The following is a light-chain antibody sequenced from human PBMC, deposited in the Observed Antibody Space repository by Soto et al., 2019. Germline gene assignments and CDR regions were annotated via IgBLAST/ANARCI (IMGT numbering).Light chain of an antibody. Sequence: EIVLTQSPATLSLSPGERATLSCRASQSVSSYLAWYQQKPCQAPRLLIYDASNRATGIPARFSGSGSGTDFTLTISSLEPEDFAVYYCQQRSNWIFTFGPGTKVDIK. J-gene: IGKJ3*01. CDR2: DAS. CDR1: QSVSSY. CDR3: QQRSNWIFT. V-gene: IGKV3-11*01.